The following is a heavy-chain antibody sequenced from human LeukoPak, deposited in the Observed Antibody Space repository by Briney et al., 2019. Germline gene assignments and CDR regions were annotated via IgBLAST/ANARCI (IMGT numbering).Heavy chain of an antibody. CDR3: ARHLAAAATAVDY. Sequence: GESLKISCKGSGYSFTSYWIGWVRQMPGKGLEWMGIIYPGDSDTRYSPSFQGQVTISADRSINTAYLQWSSLKASDTAIYYCARHLAAAATAVDYWGQGSLVTVSS. V-gene: IGHV5-51*01. J-gene: IGHJ4*02. D-gene: IGHD6-13*01. CDR2: IYPGDSDT. CDR1: GYSFTSYW.